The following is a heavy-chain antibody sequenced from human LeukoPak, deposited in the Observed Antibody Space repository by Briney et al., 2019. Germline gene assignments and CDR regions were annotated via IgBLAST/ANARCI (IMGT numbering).Heavy chain of an antibody. V-gene: IGHV3-23*01. J-gene: IGHJ4*02. CDR3: ANLGVGVTRGGDY. D-gene: IGHD1-26*01. CDR2: IIGSVGSP. CDR1: GFTFSSYS. Sequence: PGGSLRLSCEAYGFTFSSYSMSWVRQAPGKGLEWVSAIIGSVGSPSSADSVKGRFTISRDNSEHTLYRRMNCLRAKDPAIYLCANLGVGVTRGGDYWGQGTLVTVSS.